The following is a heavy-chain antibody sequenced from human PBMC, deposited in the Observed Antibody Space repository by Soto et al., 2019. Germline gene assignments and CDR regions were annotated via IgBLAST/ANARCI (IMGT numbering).Heavy chain of an antibody. CDR1: GYTFTSSG. CDR2: ISAYNGNT. Sequence: ASVKVSCKASGYTFTSSGISWVRQAPGQGLEWMGWISAYNGNTNYAQKLQGRLTLTTDTSTSTAYLELRSLRSDDTAVYYCAREVGDDSSGLGFWGQGTQVTVSS. V-gene: IGHV1-18*01. J-gene: IGHJ4*02. CDR3: AREVGDDSSGLGF. D-gene: IGHD3-22*01.